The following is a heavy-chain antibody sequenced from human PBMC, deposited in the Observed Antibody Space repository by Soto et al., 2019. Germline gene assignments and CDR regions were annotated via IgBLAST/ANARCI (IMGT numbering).Heavy chain of an antibody. D-gene: IGHD5-12*01. V-gene: IGHV3-9*01. CDR1: GFTFDDYA. J-gene: IGHJ4*02. Sequence: EVQLVESGGGLVQPGRSLRLSCAASGFTFDDYAMHWVRQAPGKGLEWVSGISWNSGSIGYADSVKGRVTISRDNAKNSLYLQMNSLRADDTALYYCAKDTTNSGYDYYFDYWGQGTLVTVSS. CDR3: AKDTTNSGYDYYFDY. CDR2: ISWNSGSI.